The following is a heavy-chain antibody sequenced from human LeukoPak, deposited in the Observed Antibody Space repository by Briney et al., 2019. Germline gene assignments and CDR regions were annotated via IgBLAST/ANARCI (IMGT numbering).Heavy chain of an antibody. V-gene: IGHV3-53*01. CDR1: GFTVSSNY. J-gene: IGHJ4*02. CDR3: AKDIGSYYDY. D-gene: IGHD3-10*01. CDR2: IYSGGST. Sequence: QTGGSLRLSCAASGFTVSSNYMSWVRQAPGKGLEWVSVIYSGGSTYYADSVKGRFTISRDNSKHTLYLQMNSLRAEDTAVYYCAKDIGSYYDYWGQGILVTVSS.